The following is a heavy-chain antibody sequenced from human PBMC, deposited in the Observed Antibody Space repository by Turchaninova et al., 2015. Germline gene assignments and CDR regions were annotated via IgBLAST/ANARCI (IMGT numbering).Heavy chain of an antibody. CDR3: ARVNIVVVRGTPYYFDF. CDR1: GGSFSGYF. V-gene: IGHV4-34*01. Sequence: QVQLQQWGAGLLMPSATLSLTCSVSGGSFSGYFWSWIPQPPGKEHEWIGEIDHSGYTHDKPSLKSRVKISVDRSKNQFSLKVSSVTAADTAVYYCARVNIVVVRGTPYYFDFWSRGTLVTVSS. J-gene: IGHJ4*02. D-gene: IGHD2-21*01. CDR2: IDHSGYT.